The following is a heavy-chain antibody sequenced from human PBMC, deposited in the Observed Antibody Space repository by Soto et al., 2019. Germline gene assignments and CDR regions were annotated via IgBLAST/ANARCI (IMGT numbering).Heavy chain of an antibody. CDR2: IKSKTDGGTT. CDR3: TTDEGGDIVLVPAAMFY. D-gene: IGHD2-2*01. V-gene: IGHV3-15*07. CDR1: GFTFSNAW. J-gene: IGHJ4*02. Sequence: GGSLRLSCAASGFTFSNAWMNWVRQAPGKGLEWVGRIKSKTDGGTTDYAAPVKGRFTISRDDSKNTLYLQMNSLKTEDTAVYYCTTDEGGDIVLVPAAMFYWGQGTLVTVSS.